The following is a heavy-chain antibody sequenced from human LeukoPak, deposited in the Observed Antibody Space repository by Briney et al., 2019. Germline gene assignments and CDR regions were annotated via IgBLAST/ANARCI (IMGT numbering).Heavy chain of an antibody. CDR3: ARDGVPQRVKNFDRLWFSGNWFDP. D-gene: IGHD3-9*01. CDR1: GYTFTSYY. CDR2: INPSGGST. V-gene: IGHV1-46*01. Sequence: VASVKVSCKASGYTFTSYYMHWVRQAPGQGLEWMGIINPSGGSTSYAQKFQGRVTMTRDTSTSTVYMELSSLRSEDTAVYYCARDGVPQRVKNFDRLWFSGNWFDPWGQGTLVTVSS. J-gene: IGHJ5*02.